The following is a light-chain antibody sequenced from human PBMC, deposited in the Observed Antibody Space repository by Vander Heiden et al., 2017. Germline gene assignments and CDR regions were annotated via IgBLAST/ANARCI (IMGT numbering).Light chain of an antibody. J-gene: IGKJ3*01. CDR3: QQYNSWAFT. CDR2: KAS. CDR1: QTIDGW. V-gene: IGKV1-5*03. Sequence: DIQMTQSPSTLSASVGDRVIITCRASQTIDGWLAWYQQKPGKAPKLLIYKASSLQSGVPSGFSGSGSGTEFTLTISSLQPDDFATYYCQQYNSWAFTFGPGTKVDIK.